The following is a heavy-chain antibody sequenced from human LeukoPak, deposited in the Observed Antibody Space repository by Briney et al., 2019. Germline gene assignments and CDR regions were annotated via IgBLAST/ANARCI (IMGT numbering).Heavy chain of an antibody. CDR3: ARDYGTGQLDY. Sequence: ASVTVSCKASGYIFRNFGIAWVRQAPGQGPEWMGWINPSNGDSNYVEKLQGRLNMTTTTSTSAPYMELRSLRSHAPAVSFCARDYGTGQLDYWGQGTLVSVSS. J-gene: IGHJ4*02. CDR1: GYIFRNFG. V-gene: IGHV1-18*01. D-gene: IGHD1-1*01. CDR2: INPSNGDS.